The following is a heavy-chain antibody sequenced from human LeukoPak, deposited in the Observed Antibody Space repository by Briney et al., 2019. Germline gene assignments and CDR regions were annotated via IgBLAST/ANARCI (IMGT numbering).Heavy chain of an antibody. Sequence: PSETLSLTCAVYGGSFSGYYWTWIRQPPGKGLEWIGEIDHSGSTNYNPSLKSRVTISVDTSKNQFSLKLSSVTAADTAVYYCARMPSSSSDSFFYWGQGTLVTVSS. CDR1: GGSFSGYY. V-gene: IGHV4-34*01. J-gene: IGHJ4*02. CDR2: IDHSGST. D-gene: IGHD6-6*01. CDR3: ARMPSSSSDSFFY.